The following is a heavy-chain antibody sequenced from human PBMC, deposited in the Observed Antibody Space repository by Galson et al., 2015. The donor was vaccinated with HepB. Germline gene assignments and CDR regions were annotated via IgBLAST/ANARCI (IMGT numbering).Heavy chain of an antibody. D-gene: IGHD6-19*01. CDR2: INPNSGGT. V-gene: IGHV1-2*02. CDR3: ARVGQVMEQWLVFVY. CDR1: GYTFTGYY. Sequence: SVKVSCKASGYTFTGYYMHWVRQAPGQGLEWMGWINPNSGGTNYAQKFQGRVTMTRDTSISTAYMELSRLRSDDTAVYYCARVGQVMEQWLVFVYWGQGTLVTVSS. J-gene: IGHJ4*02.